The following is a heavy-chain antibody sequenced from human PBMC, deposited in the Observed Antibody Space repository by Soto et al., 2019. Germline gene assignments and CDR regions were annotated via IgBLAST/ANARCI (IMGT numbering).Heavy chain of an antibody. CDR3: ASYHLGATRYVMDV. CDR2: INAGNGNT. V-gene: IGHV1-3*01. Sequence: QRLEWMGWINAGNGNTKYSQKFQGRVTITRDTSASTVYMGLSGLRSEDTAVYYCASYHLGATRYVMDVWGQGTTVTVS. D-gene: IGHD1-26*01. J-gene: IGHJ6*02.